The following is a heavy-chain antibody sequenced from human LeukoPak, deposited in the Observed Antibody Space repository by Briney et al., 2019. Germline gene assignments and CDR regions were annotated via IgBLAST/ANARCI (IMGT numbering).Heavy chain of an antibody. Sequence: GASVKVSCKASGYTFTSYGISWVRQAPGQGLEWMGWISAYNGNTNYAQKLQGRVTMTTDTSPSTAYMELRSLRSDDTAVYYCARDPRGYCSSTSCYMPLDYRGQGTLVTVSS. J-gene: IGHJ4*02. CDR2: ISAYNGNT. CDR3: ARDPRGYCSSTSCYMPLDY. CDR1: GYTFTSYG. D-gene: IGHD2-2*02. V-gene: IGHV1-18*01.